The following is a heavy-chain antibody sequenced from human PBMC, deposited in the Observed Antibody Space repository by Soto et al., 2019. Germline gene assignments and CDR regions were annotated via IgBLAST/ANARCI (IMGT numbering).Heavy chain of an antibody. Sequence: QVQLVESGGGVVQPGTSLRVSCVGSGFTFRSYVIHWVRQAPGKGLEWVALTSYDGSDKYYGDSVRGRFTISRDNSRNTVDLQMDSRRLEDTALYYCARWGTTGGLDVWGRGTLVSVSS. CDR2: TSYDGSDK. CDR1: GFTFRSYV. CDR3: ARWGTTGGLDV. V-gene: IGHV3-30*19. J-gene: IGHJ1*01. D-gene: IGHD3-16*01.